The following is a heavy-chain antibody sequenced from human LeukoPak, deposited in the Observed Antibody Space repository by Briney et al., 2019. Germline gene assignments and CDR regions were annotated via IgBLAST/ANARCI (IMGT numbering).Heavy chain of an antibody. CDR1: GFTISDYW. CDR3: VRDGGTDWYDP. Sequence: GGSLRLSCAASGFTISDYWMTWVRQAPGKGLEWVANIKQDGVEKSYVDSVKGRFTISRDNANNSIFLQMNSLRVEDTAIYYCVRDGGTDWYDPWGHGTLVSVSS. CDR2: IKQDGVEK. D-gene: IGHD3-16*01. V-gene: IGHV3-7*01. J-gene: IGHJ5*02.